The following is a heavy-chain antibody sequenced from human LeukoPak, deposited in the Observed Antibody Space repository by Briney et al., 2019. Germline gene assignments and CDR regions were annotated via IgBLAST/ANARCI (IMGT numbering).Heavy chain of an antibody. J-gene: IGHJ4*02. Sequence: SETLSLTCAVYGGSFSGYYWSWIRQPPGKGLEWIGEINHSGSTNYNPSLKSRVTISVDTSKNQFSLKLSSVTAADTAVYYCASQTIFGVVIHDYWGQGTLVTVSS. CDR2: INHSGST. CDR1: GGSFSGYY. D-gene: IGHD3-3*01. CDR3: ASQTIFGVVIHDY. V-gene: IGHV4-34*01.